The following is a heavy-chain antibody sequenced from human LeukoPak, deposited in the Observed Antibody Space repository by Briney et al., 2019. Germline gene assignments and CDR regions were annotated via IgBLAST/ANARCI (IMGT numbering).Heavy chain of an antibody. CDR2: ISYDGSNK. J-gene: IGHJ6*02. Sequence: GRSLRLSCAASGLTFSSYAMHWVRQAPGKGLEWVAVISYDGSNKYYADSVKGRFTISRDNSKSTLYLQMNSLRAEDTAVYYCARDQSRITIFGVVTHLYGMDVWGQGTTVTVSS. CDR3: ARDQSRITIFGVVTHLYGMDV. V-gene: IGHV3-30-3*01. D-gene: IGHD3-3*01. CDR1: GLTFSSYA.